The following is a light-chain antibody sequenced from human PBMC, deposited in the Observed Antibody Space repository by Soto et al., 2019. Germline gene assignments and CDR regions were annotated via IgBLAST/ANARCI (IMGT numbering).Light chain of an antibody. J-gene: IGLJ1*01. CDR2: GVS. CDR1: SSDVGGYNY. CDR3: ISYTATTHYV. Sequence: QSALTQPASVSGSPGQSITISCTGTSSDVGGYNYVSWYQHHPGKAPKLIISGVSNRPSGVSNRFSGSKSDNTASLTISGLQADDEADYYCISYTATTHYVFGTGTKLTVL. V-gene: IGLV2-14*01.